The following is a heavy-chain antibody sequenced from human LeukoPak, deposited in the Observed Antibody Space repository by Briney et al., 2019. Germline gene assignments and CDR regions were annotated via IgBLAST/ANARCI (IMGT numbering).Heavy chain of an antibody. J-gene: IGHJ4*02. CDR3: AKLRGYYDSSGYYSDY. D-gene: IGHD3-22*01. CDR1: GFTFSSYA. CDR2: ISGSGGST. V-gene: IGHV3-23*01. Sequence: PGGSLRLSCAASGFTFSSYAMSWVRQAPGKGLEWVSAISGSGGSTYYADSVKGRFTISRDNSTNTLYLQMNSLRAEDTAVYYCAKLRGYYDSSGYYSDYWGQGTLVTVSS.